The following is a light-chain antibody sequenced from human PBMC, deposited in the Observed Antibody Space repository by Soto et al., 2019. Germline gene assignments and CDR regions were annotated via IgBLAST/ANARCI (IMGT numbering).Light chain of an antibody. J-gene: IGLJ1*01. CDR3: SSYTTISTDV. CDR1: SSEVGGYNY. V-gene: IGLV2-14*01. CDR2: DVR. Sequence: QSALTQPASVSGSPGQSITISCTGTSSEVGGYNYVCWYHQHAGKAPKLMIYDVRSRPSGVSDRFSGSKSVSTASLTISGLQAEGEADYYCSSYTTISTDVFGTGTKVTVL.